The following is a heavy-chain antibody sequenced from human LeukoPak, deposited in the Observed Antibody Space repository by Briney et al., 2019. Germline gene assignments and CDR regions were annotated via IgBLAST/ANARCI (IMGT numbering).Heavy chain of an antibody. V-gene: IGHV3-30*02. CDR1: GFTFSSYG. CDR3: AKDSAARPETEGFDY. J-gene: IGHJ4*02. CDR2: IRYDGSNK. Sequence: PGGSLRLSCAASGFTFSSYGMHWVRQAPGKGLEWVAFIRYDGSNKYYADSVKGRFTISRDNSKNTLYLQMNSLRAEDTAVYYCAKDSAARPETEGFDYWGQGTLVTVSS. D-gene: IGHD6-6*01.